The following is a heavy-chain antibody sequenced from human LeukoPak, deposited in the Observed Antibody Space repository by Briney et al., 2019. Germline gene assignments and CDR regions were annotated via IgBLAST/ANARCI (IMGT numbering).Heavy chain of an antibody. V-gene: IGHV3-23*01. CDR1: GFTFSSYA. J-gene: IGHJ3*02. D-gene: IGHD5-18*01. Sequence: GSLRLSCAASGFTFSSYAMSGVGQAPGRGLEWGPSFIGSGGSTYYADSVKGRFSISENNSKNRLFFQINSMRTEDTAGFYGAKGVDTAMVWTKPTNAIAIWSQGTMATVS. CDR2: FIGSGGST. CDR3: AKGVDTAMVWTKPTNAIAI.